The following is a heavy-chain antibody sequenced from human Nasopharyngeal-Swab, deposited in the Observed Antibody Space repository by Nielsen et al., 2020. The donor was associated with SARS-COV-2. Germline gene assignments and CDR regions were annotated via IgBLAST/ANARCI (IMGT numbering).Heavy chain of an antibody. CDR1: RYTLPAYY. J-gene: IGHJ4*02. CDR3: ARKLQLVRPFDS. Sequence: VTVSCKTSRYTLPAYYIHWVRQPPAQGLEWVGRINPNTGGTNHAQKFHGRFTMPSQTSISPAYMEVSSLRSDDTAVYYCARKLQLVRPFDSWGQGTLVTVSS. CDR2: INPNTGGT. D-gene: IGHD2-15*01. V-gene: IGHV1-2*06.